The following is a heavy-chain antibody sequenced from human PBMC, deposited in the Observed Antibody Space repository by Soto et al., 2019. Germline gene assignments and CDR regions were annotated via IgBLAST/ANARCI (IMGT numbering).Heavy chain of an antibody. V-gene: IGHV1-46*01. J-gene: IGHJ6*02. CDR1: GYTFTSYY. CDR3: ARDPRITMIVVVSLKGYYGMDV. CDR2: INPSGGST. Sequence: ASVKVSCKASGYTFTSYYMHWVRQAPGQGLEWMGIINPSGGSTSYAQKFQGRVTMTRDTSTSTVYMELSSLRSEDTAVYYCARDPRITMIVVVSLKGYYGMDVWGQGTTVTVSS. D-gene: IGHD3-22*01.